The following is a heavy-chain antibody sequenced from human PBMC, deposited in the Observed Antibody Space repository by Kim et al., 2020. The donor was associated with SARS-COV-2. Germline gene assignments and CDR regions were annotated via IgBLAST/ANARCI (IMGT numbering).Heavy chain of an antibody. D-gene: IGHD3-22*01. Sequence: GGSLRLSCATSGFIFSISSMNWVRQAPGKGLEWVSYISSNSSAIYYADSVKGRFTISRDNAKNSLYLQMDSLRDDDTAFYYCAIDIEYYYSCKNGVCWGQGTLVTVSS. CDR2: ISSNSSAI. CDR1: GFIFSISS. V-gene: IGHV3-48*02. CDR3: AIDIEYYYSCKNGVC. J-gene: IGHJ4*02.